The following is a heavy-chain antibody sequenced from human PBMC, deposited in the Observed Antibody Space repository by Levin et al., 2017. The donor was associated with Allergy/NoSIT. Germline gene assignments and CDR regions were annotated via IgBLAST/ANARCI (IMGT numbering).Heavy chain of an antibody. Sequence: SLKISCAASGFTFDDFAMHWVRQVPGKGLEWVSYISWNSNFIDYADSVKGRFTISRDNAKNSLSLQMNSLKVEDTALYYCAKDRLAGSTIEAFDVWGQGTMVTVSS. D-gene: IGHD2-2*01. CDR1: GFTFDDFA. CDR2: ISWNSNFI. V-gene: IGHV3-9*01. CDR3: AKDRLAGSTIEAFDV. J-gene: IGHJ3*01.